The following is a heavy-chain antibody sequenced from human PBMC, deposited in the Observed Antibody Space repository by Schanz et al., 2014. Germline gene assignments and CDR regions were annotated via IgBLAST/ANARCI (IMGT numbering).Heavy chain of an antibody. CDR3: AHPRVGHSSGFDF. D-gene: IGHD3-22*01. J-gene: IGHJ4*02. V-gene: IGHV3-21*01. Sequence: EVRLVESRGGLVKPGGSLRLSCEASGFAFSTSSMNWVRQAPGKGLEWDSSISGDSDYIYYADSVKGRFTISRDNAKRSLYLRMNRLRVDDTAVYYCAHPRVGHSSGFDFWGQGSLVTVSS. CDR1: GFAFSTSS. CDR2: ISGDSDYI.